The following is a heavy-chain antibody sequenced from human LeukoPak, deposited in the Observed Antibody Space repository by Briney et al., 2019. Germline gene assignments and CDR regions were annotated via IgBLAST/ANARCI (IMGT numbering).Heavy chain of an antibody. Sequence: SETLSLTCTVSDGSISSYYWSWIRQPPGKGLEWIGYIYYSGSTNYNPSLKSRVTISVDTSKNQFSLKLSSVTAADTAVYYCARGEQLEYFDYWGQGTLVTVSS. CDR3: ARGEQLEYFDY. D-gene: IGHD6-13*01. J-gene: IGHJ4*02. CDR1: DGSISSYY. V-gene: IGHV4-59*01. CDR2: IYYSGST.